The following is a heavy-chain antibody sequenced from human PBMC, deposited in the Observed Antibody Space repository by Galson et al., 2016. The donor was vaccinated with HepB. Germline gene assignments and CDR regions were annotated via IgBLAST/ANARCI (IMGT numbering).Heavy chain of an antibody. CDR3: AHRRTSADYGSGKDHYFDY. J-gene: IGHJ4*02. V-gene: IGHV2-5*01. Sequence: PALVKPTQTLTLTCIFSGFSLSSSGVGVGWIRQSPGKALEWLALIYWNDDKRYSPSLKSRLTITKDTSKNQVVLTLTNMDPVDTATYYCAHRRTSADYGSGKDHYFDYWSQGTLVAVSS. CDR1: GFSLSSSGVG. D-gene: IGHD3-10*01. CDR2: IYWNDDK.